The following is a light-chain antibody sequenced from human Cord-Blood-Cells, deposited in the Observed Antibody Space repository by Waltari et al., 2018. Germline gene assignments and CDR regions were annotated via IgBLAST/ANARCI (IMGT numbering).Light chain of an antibody. CDR3: QQSYSTPLT. CDR2: DAS. Sequence: DIKMTKSPSSMSASVGDRITIPCRASQSISSYLIWYQQKPGKAPRLLIYDASSLPSGVPSRFSGSGSGTDFTLTISSLEPEDFATYYCQQSYSTPLTFGGGTKVEIK. J-gene: IGKJ4*01. CDR1: QSISSY. V-gene: IGKV1-39*01.